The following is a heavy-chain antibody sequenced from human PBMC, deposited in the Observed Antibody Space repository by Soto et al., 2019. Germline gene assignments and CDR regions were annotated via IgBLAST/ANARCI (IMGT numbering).Heavy chain of an antibody. CDR2: IIPIFGTA. J-gene: IGHJ6*02. CDR1: GGTFSSYA. Sequence: ASVKVSCKASGGTFSSYAISWVRQAPGQGLEWMGGIIPIFGTANYAQKFQGRVTITADESTSTAYMELSSLRSEDTAVYYCARGITMVRGVIINYYYYYYGMDVWGQGTTVTVSS. V-gene: IGHV1-69*13. D-gene: IGHD3-10*01. CDR3: ARGITMVRGVIINYYYYYYGMDV.